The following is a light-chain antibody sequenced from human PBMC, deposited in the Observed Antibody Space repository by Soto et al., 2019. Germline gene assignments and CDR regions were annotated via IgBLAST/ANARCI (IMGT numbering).Light chain of an antibody. V-gene: IGLV6-57*01. CDR1: SGSIASNF. Sequence: NFMLAQPHSVSESPGKTVTISCTRSSGSIASNFVQWYQQRPGSSPTTVIYDDNQRPSGVPHRFSGSIDSSSNSASLTISGLKTEDEADYYCQSYASSNHGVFGTGTKLTVL. CDR2: DDN. J-gene: IGLJ1*01. CDR3: QSYASSNHGV.